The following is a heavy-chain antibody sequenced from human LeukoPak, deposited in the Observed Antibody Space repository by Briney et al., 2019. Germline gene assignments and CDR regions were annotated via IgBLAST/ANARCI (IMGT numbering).Heavy chain of an antibody. Sequence: GGSLRLSCAASGFTFSSYAMSWVRQAPGKGLEWVAFIRYDGSNKYYADSVKGRFTISRDNSKNTLYLQMNSLRAEDTAVYYCANSLGYCSSTSCYDLFDYWGQGTLVTVSS. CDR2: IRYDGSNK. V-gene: IGHV3-30*02. CDR3: ANSLGYCSSTSCYDLFDY. CDR1: GFTFSSYA. D-gene: IGHD2-2*01. J-gene: IGHJ4*02.